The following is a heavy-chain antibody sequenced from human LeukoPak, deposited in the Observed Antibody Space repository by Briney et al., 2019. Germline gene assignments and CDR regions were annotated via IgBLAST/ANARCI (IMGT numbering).Heavy chain of an antibody. Sequence: GGSLRLSCAASGFTFSSYSMNWVRQAPGKGLEWVSYISSSGSTIYYADSVKGRFTISRDNAKNSLYLQMNSLRAEDTAVYYCARGPYVLGYCSSTSCYEPLFWGQGTLVTVSS. D-gene: IGHD2-2*01. J-gene: IGHJ4*02. V-gene: IGHV3-48*04. CDR2: ISSSGSTI. CDR3: ARGPYVLGYCSSTSCYEPLF. CDR1: GFTFSSYS.